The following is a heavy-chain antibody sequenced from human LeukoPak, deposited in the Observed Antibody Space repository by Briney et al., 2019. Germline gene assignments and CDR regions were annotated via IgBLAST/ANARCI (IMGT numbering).Heavy chain of an antibody. CDR2: ISGSGGST. J-gene: IGHJ6*02. CDR3: AHDFWSGSGYYYGMDV. CDR1: GFTFSSYA. D-gene: IGHD3-3*01. V-gene: IGHV3-23*01. Sequence: GGSLRLSCAASGFTFSSYAMHWVRQAPGKGLEWVSAISGSGGSTYYADSVKGRFTISRDNSKNTLYLQMNSLRAEDTAVYYCAHDFWSGSGYYYGMDVWGQGTTVTVSS.